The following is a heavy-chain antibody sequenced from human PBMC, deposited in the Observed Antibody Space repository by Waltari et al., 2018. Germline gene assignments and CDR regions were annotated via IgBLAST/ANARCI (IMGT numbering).Heavy chain of an antibody. V-gene: IGHV1-8*03. CDR1: GYTFTSYD. CDR3: ARRSLGYCSSTSCPYHYMDV. D-gene: IGHD2-2*01. Sequence: QVQLVQSGAEVKKPGASVKVPCKASGYTFTSYDINWVRQATGQGLEWMGWGNPNRGNTGYEQKCQGRVTITRNTSISTAYMELSSLRSEDTAVYYCARRSLGYCSSTSCPYHYMDVWGKGTTVTISS. CDR2: GNPNRGNT. J-gene: IGHJ6*03.